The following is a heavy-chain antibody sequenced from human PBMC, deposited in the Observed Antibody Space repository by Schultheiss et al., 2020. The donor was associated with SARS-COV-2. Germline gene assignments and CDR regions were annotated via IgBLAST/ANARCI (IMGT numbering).Heavy chain of an antibody. V-gene: IGHV4-34*01. CDR1: GGSFSGYY. CDR3: ARSAVAAAGGALDV. CDR2: INHSGST. J-gene: IGHJ6*02. Sequence: SQTLSLTCAVYGGSFSGYYWSWIRQPPGKGLEWIGEINHSGSTNYNPSLKSRVTISLDTSKNQFSLKLSSVTAADTAVFYCARSAVAAAGGALDVWGQGTTVTVSS. D-gene: IGHD6-13*01.